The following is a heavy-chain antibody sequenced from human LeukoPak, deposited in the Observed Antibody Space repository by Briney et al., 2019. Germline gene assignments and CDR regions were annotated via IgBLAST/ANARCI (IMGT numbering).Heavy chain of an antibody. CDR3: ARVVPAAMYYFDY. D-gene: IGHD2-2*01. V-gene: IGHV4-59*01. CDR2: IYYSGSI. CDR1: GASISSYY. J-gene: IGHJ4*02. Sequence: SETLSLTCTVSGASISSYYWSWIRQPPGKGLEWIGDIYYSGSIKYNPSLKSRVTMSVDTSKNQFSLKLSSVTAADTAVYYCARVVPAAMYYFDYWGQGTLVTVSS.